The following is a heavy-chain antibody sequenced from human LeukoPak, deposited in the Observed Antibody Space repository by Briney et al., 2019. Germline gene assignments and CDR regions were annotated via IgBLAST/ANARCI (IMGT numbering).Heavy chain of an antibody. J-gene: IGHJ4*02. CDR1: GFTFGGYG. CDR2: IAYDGSRA. CDR3: TRYNNDHFDY. Sequence: GGSLRLSCAGSGFTFGGYGMHWFRQTPGKGLERVAVIAYDGSRAFYADSVKGRFTISRDNSKNTMSVQMDDLRAEDTAVYYCTRYNNDHFDYWAREPWSPSPQ. D-gene: IGHD1-14*01. V-gene: IGHV3-33*01.